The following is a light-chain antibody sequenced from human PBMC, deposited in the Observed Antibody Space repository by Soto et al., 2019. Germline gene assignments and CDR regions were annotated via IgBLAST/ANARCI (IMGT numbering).Light chain of an antibody. J-gene: IGLJ2*01. CDR1: SSNIGNNY. CDR2: DNN. V-gene: IGLV1-51*01. Sequence: QSVLTQPPSVSAAPGQKVTISCSGSSSNIGNNYVSWYQQFPGTAPKLLIYDNNKRPSGIPDRFSGSTFGTSATLGITGLQTGDEADYYCGTWDTSLSAGVFGGGTKVTVL. CDR3: GTWDTSLSAGV.